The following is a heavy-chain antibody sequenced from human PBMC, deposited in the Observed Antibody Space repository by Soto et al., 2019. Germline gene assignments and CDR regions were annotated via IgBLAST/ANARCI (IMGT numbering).Heavy chain of an antibody. V-gene: IGHV4-31*03. CDR2: IYDIETT. J-gene: IGHJ3*02. Sequence: PSETLSLTCTVSGGSITYGDYFWSWIRQHPGKGLEWIGYIYDIETTLYNPSLKSRPSISVDTSQTQFSLKLTSVTAADTAIYYCARAARSGSYFGSFDIWGQGTMVTV. CDR1: GGSITYGDYF. D-gene: IGHD3-10*01. CDR3: ARAARSGSYFGSFDI.